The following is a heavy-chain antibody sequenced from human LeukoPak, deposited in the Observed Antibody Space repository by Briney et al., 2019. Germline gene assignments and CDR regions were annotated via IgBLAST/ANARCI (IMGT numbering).Heavy chain of an antibody. CDR2: ISYDGSNK. D-gene: IGHD3-22*01. V-gene: IGHV3-30*03. Sequence: GRSLRLSCAASGFTFSSYGMHWVRQAPGKGLEWVAVISYDGSNKYYADSVKGRFTISRDNSKNTLYLQMNSLRAEDTAVYYCARGNYESSGYYDYWGQGTPVTVSS. CDR3: ARGNYESSGYYDY. CDR1: GFTFSSYG. J-gene: IGHJ4*02.